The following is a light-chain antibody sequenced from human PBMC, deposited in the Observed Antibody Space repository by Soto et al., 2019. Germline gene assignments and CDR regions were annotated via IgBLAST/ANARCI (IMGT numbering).Light chain of an antibody. J-gene: IGKJ4*01. Sequence: IVVTQSPATLSVSPGEGVTLSCRASQGVGSNLAWYQQRPGQAPRLLIYDASTRATGIPDRFSGSGSGTEFNLTISSLQSEDFAVYYCQQFNIWPHMLSFGGGTKLEMK. V-gene: IGKV3-15*01. CDR2: DAS. CDR1: QGVGSN. CDR3: QQFNIWPHMLS.